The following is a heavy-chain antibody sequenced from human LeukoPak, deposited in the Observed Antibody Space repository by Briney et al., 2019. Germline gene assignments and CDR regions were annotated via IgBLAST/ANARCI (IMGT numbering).Heavy chain of an antibody. D-gene: IGHD3-22*01. V-gene: IGHV5-51*01. CDR3: ARLLKYYYASSGLAFDI. J-gene: IGHJ3*02. Sequence: CTSCFIGWVRQMPGQGLEGRGNIYAGDSDTRYSPAFEGQVSISADNSISTAYRQESRLKGSDTARRCWARLLKYYYASSGLAFDIWGQGTMVTVSS. CDR2: IYAGDSDT. CDR1: CTSCF.